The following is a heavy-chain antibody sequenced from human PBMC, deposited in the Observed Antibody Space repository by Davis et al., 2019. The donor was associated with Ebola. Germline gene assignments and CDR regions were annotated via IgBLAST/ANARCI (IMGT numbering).Heavy chain of an antibody. CDR3: AKGDTAKD. CDR2: ISGGGGST. Sequence: GGSLRLSCAASGFTFSSYAMSWVRQAPGKGLEWVSGISGGGGSTYYADSVKGRFSISRDNSKDTLYLLMNSLRGEDTAVYYCAKGDTAKDWGQGTLVTVSS. J-gene: IGHJ4*02. CDR1: GFTFSSYA. D-gene: IGHD5-18*01. V-gene: IGHV3-23*01.